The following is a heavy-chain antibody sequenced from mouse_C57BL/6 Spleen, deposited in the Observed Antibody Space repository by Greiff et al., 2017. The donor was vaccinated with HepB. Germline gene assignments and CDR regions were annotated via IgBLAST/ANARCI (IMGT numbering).Heavy chain of an antibody. CDR1: GYSFTSYY. J-gene: IGHJ2*01. V-gene: IGHV1-66*01. CDR3: ARDGYHYLDY. CDR2: IYPGSGNT. Sequence: LQESGPELVKPGASVKISCKASGYSFTSYYIHWVKQRPGQGLEWIGWIYPGSGNTKYNEKFKGKATLTADTSSSTSYMQLSSLTSEDSAVYYWARDGYHYLDYWGQGTTLTVSS. D-gene: IGHD2-2*01.